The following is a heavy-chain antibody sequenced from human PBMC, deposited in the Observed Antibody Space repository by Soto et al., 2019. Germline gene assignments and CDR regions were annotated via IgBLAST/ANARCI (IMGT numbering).Heavy chain of an antibody. CDR1: GGTFNGYG. Sequence: QVQLVQSGAVVKKPGSSVEVSCKASGGTFNGYGISWVRQAPGQGLEWMGGTVHVFDTSKYEPRFQGRVTITAAKSTSTAYMELRSLRSEDTDIDFCARGGSKSGAYYTGPSAYDLCGQGTLVIVSS. J-gene: IGHJ3*01. V-gene: IGHV1-69*06. CDR2: TVHVFDTS. D-gene: IGHD3-10*01. CDR3: ARGGSKSGAYYTGPSAYDL.